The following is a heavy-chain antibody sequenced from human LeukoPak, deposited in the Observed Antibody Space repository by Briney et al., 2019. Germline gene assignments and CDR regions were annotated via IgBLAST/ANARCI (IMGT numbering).Heavy chain of an antibody. D-gene: IGHD3-22*01. CDR3: AREIKSFGYYDSSGYYRGSAFDI. CDR2: ISRSGSNI. V-gene: IGHV3-48*03. Sequence: GGSLRLSCAASGFTFSRYEMNWVRQAPGKGLEWVAYISRSGSNIYYAGSVKRRFTISRDNAKHSLYLQMNSLRAEDTAVYYCAREIKSFGYYDSSGYYRGSAFDIWGQGTMVTVSS. J-gene: IGHJ3*02. CDR1: GFTFSRYE.